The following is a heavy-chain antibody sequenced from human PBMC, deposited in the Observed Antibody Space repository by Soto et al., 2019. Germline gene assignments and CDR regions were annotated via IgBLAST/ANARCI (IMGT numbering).Heavy chain of an antibody. J-gene: IGHJ6*02. CDR2: IYYSGST. CDR1: GGSISSSSYY. D-gene: IGHD3-10*01. V-gene: IGHV4-39*01. Sequence: PSETLSLTCTVSGGSISSSSYYWGWIRQPPGKGLEWIGSIYYSGSTYYNPSLKSRVTISVDTSKNQFSLKLSSLTAADTAVYYCAAFGGRPRYYYYGMDVWGQGTTVTVSS. CDR3: AAFGGRPRYYYYGMDV.